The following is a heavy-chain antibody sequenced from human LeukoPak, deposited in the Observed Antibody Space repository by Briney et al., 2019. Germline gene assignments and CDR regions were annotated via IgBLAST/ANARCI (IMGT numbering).Heavy chain of an antibody. V-gene: IGHV3-33*01. CDR2: IWFDGSDK. CDR1: GFSFSSYD. D-gene: IGHD1-14*01. Sequence: GGSLRLSCAASGFSFSSYDMHWIRQAPGKGLEWVAIIWFDGSDKYYGDSVKGRFTISRDNSKNTLYLQMNSLRVEDTAVYYCARDLNREDFDYWGQGTLVAVSS. J-gene: IGHJ4*02. CDR3: ARDLNREDFDY.